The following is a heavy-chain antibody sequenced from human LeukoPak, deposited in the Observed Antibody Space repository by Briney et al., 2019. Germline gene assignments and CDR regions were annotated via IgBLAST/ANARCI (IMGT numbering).Heavy chain of an antibody. D-gene: IGHD2-15*01. J-gene: IGHJ4*02. CDR1: GFTFSSYA. Sequence: GGSLRLSCAASGFTFSSYAMHWVRQAPGKGLEWVAVISYDGSNKYHADSVQGRFTISRDNSKSTLCLQMNSLRAEDTAVYYCAKQLGYCSDGSCYFPYWGQGTLVTVSS. CDR3: AKQLGYCSDGSCYFPY. CDR2: ISYDGSNK. V-gene: IGHV3-30-3*02.